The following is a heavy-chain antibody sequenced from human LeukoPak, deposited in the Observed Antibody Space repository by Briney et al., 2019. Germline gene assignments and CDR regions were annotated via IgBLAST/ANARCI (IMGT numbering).Heavy chain of an antibody. CDR2: IYPGDSDT. CDR3: ARQYSSSLSVIDY. V-gene: IGHV5-51*01. CDR1: GYSFTSYW. D-gene: IGHD6-6*01. Sequence: HGESLKISCKGSGYSFTSYWIGWVRQMPGKGLEWMGIIYPGDSDTRYSPSFRGQVTISADKSISTAYLQWSSLKASDTAMYYCARQYSSSLSVIDYWGQGTLVTVSS. J-gene: IGHJ4*02.